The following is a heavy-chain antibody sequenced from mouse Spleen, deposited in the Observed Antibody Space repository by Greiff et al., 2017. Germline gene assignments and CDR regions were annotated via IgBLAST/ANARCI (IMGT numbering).Heavy chain of an antibody. CDR1: GYTFTDYY. V-gene: IGHV1-76*01. CDR2: IYPGSGNT. CDR3: ARGLGGDYFDY. D-gene: IGHD4-1*01. Sequence: VQLQESGAELVRPGASVKLSCKASGYTFTDYYINWVKQRPGQGLEWIARIYPGSGNTYYNEKFKGKATLTAEKSSSTAYMQLSSLTSEDSAVYFCARGLGGDYFDYWGQGTTLTVSS. J-gene: IGHJ2*01.